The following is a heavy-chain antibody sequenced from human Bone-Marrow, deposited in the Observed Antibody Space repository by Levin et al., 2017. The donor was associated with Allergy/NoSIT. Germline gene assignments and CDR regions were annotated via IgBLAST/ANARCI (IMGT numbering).Heavy chain of an antibody. D-gene: IGHD1-1*01. V-gene: IGHV3-33*01. J-gene: IGHJ4*02. CDR1: GFTFSSYG. Sequence: GGSLRLSCAASGFTFSSYGMHWVRQAPGKGLEWVAVIWYDGSNKYYADSVKGRFTISRDNSKNTLYLQMNSLRAEDTAVYYCARDCPLTTGTLRFWFDYWGQGTLVTVSS. CDR3: ARDCPLTTGTLRFWFDY. CDR2: IWYDGSNK.